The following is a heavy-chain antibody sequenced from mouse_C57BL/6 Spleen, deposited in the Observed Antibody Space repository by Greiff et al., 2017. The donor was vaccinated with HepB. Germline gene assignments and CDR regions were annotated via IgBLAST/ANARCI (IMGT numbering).Heavy chain of an antibody. V-gene: IGHV14-4*01. CDR2: IDPENGDT. CDR3: TVYYGYDVAFAY. J-gene: IGHJ3*01. CDR1: GFNIKDDY. D-gene: IGHD2-2*01. Sequence: DVQLQESGAELVRPGASVKLSCTASGFNIKDDYMHWVKQRPEQGLEWIGWIDPENGDTEYASKFQGKATITADTSSNTAYLQLSSLTSEDTAVYYCTVYYGYDVAFAYWGQGTLVTVSA.